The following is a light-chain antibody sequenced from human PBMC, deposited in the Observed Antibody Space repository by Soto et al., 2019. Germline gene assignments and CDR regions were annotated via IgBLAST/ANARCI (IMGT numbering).Light chain of an antibody. Sequence: EIVMTQSPATLSVSPGERATLSCRASQSFSSSLAWYQQKPGQAPRLLIYDASARATGIPARFSGSGAGTEVTLTISSLQSGDFAVYYCPPYNNWPFTFGGWTKVEI. CDR1: QSFSSS. CDR3: PPYNNWPFT. V-gene: IGKV3-15*01. J-gene: IGKJ4*01. CDR2: DAS.